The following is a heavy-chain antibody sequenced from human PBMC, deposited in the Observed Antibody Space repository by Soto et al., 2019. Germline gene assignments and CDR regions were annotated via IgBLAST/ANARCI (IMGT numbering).Heavy chain of an antibody. J-gene: IGHJ4*02. Sequence: VASVKVSCKASGGTFSSYAISWVRQAPGQGLEWMGGIIPIFGTANYAQKFQGRVTITADESTSTAYMELSSLRTEDTAVYFCARGQAGGSYSDYWGQGALVTVSS. CDR1: GGTFSSYA. CDR3: ARGQAGGSYSDY. CDR2: IIPIFGTA. D-gene: IGHD1-26*01. V-gene: IGHV1-69*13.